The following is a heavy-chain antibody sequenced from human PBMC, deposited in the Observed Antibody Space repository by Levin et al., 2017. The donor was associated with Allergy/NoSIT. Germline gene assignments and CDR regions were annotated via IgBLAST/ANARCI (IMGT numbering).Heavy chain of an antibody. CDR1: GFTFSSYD. J-gene: IGHJ2*01. D-gene: IGHD3-9*01. Sequence: PGESLKISCAASGFTFSSYDMHWVRQGTGKALEWVSSIDTGGDTFYPGSVKGRFTISRENAKNSLYLQMNSLRAGDTAVYYCARAANYYDILTGYYVSWYFDLWGRGTLVTVSS. CDR2: IDTGGDT. CDR3: ARAANYYDILTGYYVSWYFDL. V-gene: IGHV3-13*04.